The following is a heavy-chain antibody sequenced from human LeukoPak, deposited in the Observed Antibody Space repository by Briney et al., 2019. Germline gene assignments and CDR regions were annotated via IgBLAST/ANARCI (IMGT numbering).Heavy chain of an antibody. V-gene: IGHV3-13*01. D-gene: IGHD6-19*01. CDR2: IGIRGDT. CDR1: GFTSIDYD. J-gene: IGHJ4*02. Sequence: PGGSLRLSCAASGFTSIDYDMHWVRQVIGKGLEWVSAIGIRGDTHYSGSVKGRFTISRENAESSLYLQMNSLRAEDTAVYYCARGGIQVSGIDGFDYWGQGTLVTVSS. CDR3: ARGGIQVSGIDGFDY.